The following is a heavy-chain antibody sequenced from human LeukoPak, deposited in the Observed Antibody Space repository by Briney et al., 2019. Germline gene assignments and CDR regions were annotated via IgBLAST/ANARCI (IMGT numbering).Heavy chain of an antibody. CDR2: IYDRGTT. Sequence: PSETLSLTCTVSGDSIGTYFWHWIRQPPGKGLEWMGYIYDRGTTAYNPSLKRRVTMSVDTSTNQFSLKLTSVTPADTAAYYCARDPDGYKFFDYWGRGRPVTVSS. V-gene: IGHV4-59*01. J-gene: IGHJ4*02. CDR3: ARDPDGYKFFDY. D-gene: IGHD5-24*01. CDR1: GDSIGTYF.